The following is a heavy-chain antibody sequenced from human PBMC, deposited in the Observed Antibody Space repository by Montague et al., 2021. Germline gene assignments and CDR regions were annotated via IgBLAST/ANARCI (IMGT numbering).Heavy chain of an antibody. D-gene: IGHD2-15*01. Sequence: TLSLTCSVSGGPISSGGFYWSWIRRHPGKGPEWIGSIYDSGSTNYNPSLKSRLTLSRDTSKSQVSLRLTSVTAAETAVYYCARSGGYCSGGRCDTFDYWGQGTLVTVSS. V-gene: IGHV4-31*03. CDR3: ARSGGYCSGGRCDTFDY. CDR2: IYDSGST. CDR1: GGPISSGGFY. J-gene: IGHJ4*02.